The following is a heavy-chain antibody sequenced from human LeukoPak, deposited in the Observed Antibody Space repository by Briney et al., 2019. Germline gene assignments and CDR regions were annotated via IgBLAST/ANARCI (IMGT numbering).Heavy chain of an antibody. CDR3: ARDSSYGSNFDHFDY. CDR2: IDSRSGTI. J-gene: IGHJ4*02. D-gene: IGHD4/OR15-4a*01. Sequence: GGSLRLSCATSGFIFSVYNIHWVRQAPGKGLEWVSHIDSRSGTIYYADSVKGRFTISRDSAKNSLFLQLNSLRAEDTAVYYCARDSSYGSNFDHFDYWGQGTLVTVSS. V-gene: IGHV3-48*01. CDR1: GFIFSVYN.